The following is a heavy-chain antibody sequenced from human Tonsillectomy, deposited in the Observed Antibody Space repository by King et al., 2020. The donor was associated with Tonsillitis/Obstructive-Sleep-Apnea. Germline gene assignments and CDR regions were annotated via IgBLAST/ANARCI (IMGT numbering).Heavy chain of an antibody. CDR2: MNPNSGDT. CDR1: GYTFTSSD. D-gene: IGHD2-2*01. Sequence: VQLVESGAEVKKPGASVKVSCKASGYTFTSSDLNWVRQATGQRLEWMGWMNPNSGDTDYAQKFQGRVTMTSNTSISTAYMELSSLRSDDTAVYYCATPAPDCSSTSCYWYFDYWGQGTLVTVSS. J-gene: IGHJ4*02. V-gene: IGHV1-8*01. CDR3: ATPAPDCSSTSCYWYFDY.